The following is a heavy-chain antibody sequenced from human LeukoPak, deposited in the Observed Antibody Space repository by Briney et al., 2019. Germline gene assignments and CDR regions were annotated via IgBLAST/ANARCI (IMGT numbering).Heavy chain of an antibody. CDR1: GFTVNSDY. Sequence: PGGSLRLSCAASGFTVNSDYMSWVRQAPGKGLEWVSVIYTCGSTYYADSVKGRFTISRDNSKSTLYLQMNSLRAEDTAVYYCATMVVGYWGQGTLVTVSS. D-gene: IGHD3-10*01. J-gene: IGHJ4*02. CDR2: IYTCGST. CDR3: ATMVVGY. V-gene: IGHV3-66*01.